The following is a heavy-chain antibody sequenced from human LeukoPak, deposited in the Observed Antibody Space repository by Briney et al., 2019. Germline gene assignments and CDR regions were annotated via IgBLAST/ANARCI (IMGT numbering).Heavy chain of an antibody. CDR1: GFTFSSYA. J-gene: IGHJ4*02. CDR2: ISYDGSNK. Sequence: GRSLRLSCAASGFTFSSYAMHWVRQAPGKGLEWVAVISYDGSNKYYADSVKGRFTISRDNSKNTLYLQMNSLRAEDTAVYYCAKSRSPRIAARPVDYWGQGTLVTVSS. CDR3: AKSRSPRIAARPVDY. V-gene: IGHV3-30-3*02. D-gene: IGHD6-6*01.